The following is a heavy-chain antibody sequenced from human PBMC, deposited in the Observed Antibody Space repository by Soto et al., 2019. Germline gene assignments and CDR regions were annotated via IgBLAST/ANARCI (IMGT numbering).Heavy chain of an antibody. CDR1: GGSISSGDYY. J-gene: IGHJ6*02. Sequence: QVQLQESGPGLVKPSQTLSLTCTVSGGSISSGDYYWSWIRQPPGKGLEWIGYIYYSGSTYYNPSLKSRVTISVDTSKNQFSLKLSSVTAADTAVYYCARDYQYLNYYYYYGMDVWGQGTTVTVSS. V-gene: IGHV4-30-4*01. D-gene: IGHD4-4*01. CDR3: ARDYQYLNYYYYYGMDV. CDR2: IYYSGST.